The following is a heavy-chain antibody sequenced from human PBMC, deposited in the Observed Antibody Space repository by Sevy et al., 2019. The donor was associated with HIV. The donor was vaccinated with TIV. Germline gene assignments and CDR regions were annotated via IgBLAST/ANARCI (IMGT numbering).Heavy chain of an antibody. CDR1: GFTFSSYA. Sequence: GGSLRLSCAASGFTFSSYAMHWVRQAPGKGLEWVAVISYDGSNKYYADSVKGRFTISRDNSKNTLYLQMNSLRAEDTAVYYCASLPPSSSWYGFDYWGQGTLVTVSP. CDR2: ISYDGSNK. CDR3: ASLPPSSSWYGFDY. D-gene: IGHD6-13*01. V-gene: IGHV3-30-3*01. J-gene: IGHJ4*02.